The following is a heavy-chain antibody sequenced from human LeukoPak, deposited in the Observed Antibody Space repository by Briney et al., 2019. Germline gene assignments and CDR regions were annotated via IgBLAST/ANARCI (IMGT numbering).Heavy chain of an antibody. CDR2: IVPILGVA. CDR3: ARDTSGGPYFDY. V-gene: IGHV1-69*04. D-gene: IGHD4-23*01. J-gene: IGHJ4*02. CDR1: GGTFSSYG. Sequence: SVKVSCKASGGTFSSYGINWVRQAPGQGPEWMGRIVPILGVASFAQKFQGRVTIIADKSTSTAYMELSSLRSEDTAVYYCARDTSGGPYFDYWGQGTLVAVAS.